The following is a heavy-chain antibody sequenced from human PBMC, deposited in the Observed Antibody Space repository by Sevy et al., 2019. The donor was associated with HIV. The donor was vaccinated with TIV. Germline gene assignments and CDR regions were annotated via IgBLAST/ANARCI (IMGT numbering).Heavy chain of an antibody. Sequence: GESLKISCAASGFGFSSYQMNWVRQAPGKGLEWVSYISSGGTNMYYADSVQGRFTISRDNAKSSLYLQMNSLRAEDTAVYYCAREYSSTWLDYWGQGTLVTVSS. J-gene: IGHJ4*02. CDR3: AREYSSTWLDY. CDR2: ISSGGTNM. D-gene: IGHD6-13*01. V-gene: IGHV3-48*03. CDR1: GFGFSSYQ.